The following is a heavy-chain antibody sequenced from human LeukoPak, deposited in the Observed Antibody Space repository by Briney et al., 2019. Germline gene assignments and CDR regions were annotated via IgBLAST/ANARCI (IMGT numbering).Heavy chain of an antibody. CDR1: GFTFTSYW. Sequence: GGSLRLSCAATGFTFTSYWMNWVRQAPGKGLEWVALINPDGSQTNYVDSVKGRFTISRDNAEDSLYLQMNSLRAEDTAVYYCARDLGYGALDPWGQGTLVTVSS. D-gene: IGHD4-17*01. J-gene: IGHJ5*02. CDR2: INPDGSQT. V-gene: IGHV3-7*01. CDR3: ARDLGYGALDP.